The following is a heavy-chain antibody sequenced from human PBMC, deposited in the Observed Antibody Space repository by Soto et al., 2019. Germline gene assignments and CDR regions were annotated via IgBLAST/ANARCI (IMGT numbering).Heavy chain of an antibody. CDR1: GGSIRTYY. CDR3: ARSTGSGDSYFDY. CDR2: MYYGGRT. Sequence: QVQLQESGPGLVKPSETLSLTCTVSGGSIRTYYWNWIRQPPGTGLEWIGYMYYGGRTNYNPSLKSRVTVSGDTSTNDFSLKLTSVTAADTAVYYCARSTGSGDSYFDYWGRGTLVTVSS. D-gene: IGHD2-2*01. J-gene: IGHJ4*02. V-gene: IGHV4-59*01.